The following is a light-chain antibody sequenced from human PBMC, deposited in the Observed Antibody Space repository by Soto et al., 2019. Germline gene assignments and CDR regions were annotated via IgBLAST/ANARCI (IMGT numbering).Light chain of an antibody. Sequence: DIQMTQSPSSLSASVGDRVTITCRASQSISSYLNWYQQKPGKAPKLLLYAASSLQSGVPSRFSGSGSGTDFTLTISSLQPGDFATYYCQQTYSSPLTFGGGTKVEIK. CDR1: QSISSY. V-gene: IGKV1-39*01. J-gene: IGKJ4*01. CDR3: QQTYSSPLT. CDR2: AAS.